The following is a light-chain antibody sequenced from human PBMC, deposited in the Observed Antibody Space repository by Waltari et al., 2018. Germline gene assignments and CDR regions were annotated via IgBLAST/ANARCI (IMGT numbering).Light chain of an antibody. CDR1: QSVAGSY. Sequence: EIVLTQSPGTLSLSLGERATLSCRASQSVAGSYLAWYQQRPGHAPRLLISGASSRATGIPDRFSGSGSGTDFTLTITRLEPEDFAVYSCQQYGSSPYTFGQGTKLEI. CDR2: GAS. V-gene: IGKV3-20*01. CDR3: QQYGSSPYT. J-gene: IGKJ2*01.